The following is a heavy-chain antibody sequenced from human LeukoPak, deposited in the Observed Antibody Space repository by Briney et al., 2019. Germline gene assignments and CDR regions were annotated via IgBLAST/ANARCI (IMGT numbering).Heavy chain of an antibody. J-gene: IGHJ4*02. D-gene: IGHD3-22*01. CDR1: GYTFTGYY. CDR3: ARSNYYDSSGYYDY. Sequence: ASVTVSCKASGYTFTGYYMHWVRQAPGQRLEWMGWINPNSGGTNYAQKFQGRVTMTRDTSISTAYMELSRLRSDDTAVYYCARSNYYDSSGYYDYWGQGTLVTVSS. CDR2: INPNSGGT. V-gene: IGHV1-2*02.